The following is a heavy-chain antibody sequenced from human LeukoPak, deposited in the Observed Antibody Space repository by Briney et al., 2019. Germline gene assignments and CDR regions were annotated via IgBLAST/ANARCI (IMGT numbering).Heavy chain of an antibody. CDR3: ARDRAEGKTWVEFDP. CDR2: IYSDGVT. CDR1: GFTVNSYA. Sequence: GGSLRLSCAASGFTVNSYAMSWVRQAPGKGLAWVSLIYSDGVTQYADSVKGRFTISRDNSKNTLYLQMNSLRDEDTAVYFCARDRAEGKTWVEFDPWGQGTLVTASS. J-gene: IGHJ5*02. V-gene: IGHV3-66*02.